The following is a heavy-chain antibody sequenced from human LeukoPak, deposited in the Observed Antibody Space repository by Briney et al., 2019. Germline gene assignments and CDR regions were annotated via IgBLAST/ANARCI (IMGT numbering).Heavy chain of an antibody. V-gene: IGHV3-64*01. Sequence: GGSLRLSCAASGFTFSSYAMHWVRQAPGKGLEYVSAISSNGGITYYANSVEGRFTISRDNSKNTLYLQMGSLRAEDMAVYYCAGDQLLLSYYYGMDVWGQGPTVTVS. CDR2: ISSNGGIT. J-gene: IGHJ6*02. CDR3: AGDQLLLSYYYGMDV. CDR1: GFTFSSYA. D-gene: IGHD2-2*01.